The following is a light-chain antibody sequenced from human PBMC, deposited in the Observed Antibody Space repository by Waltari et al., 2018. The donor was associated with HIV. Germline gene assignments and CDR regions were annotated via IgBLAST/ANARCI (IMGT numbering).Light chain of an antibody. CDR1: QSLSPT. CDR2: GAS. J-gene: IGKJ1*01. Sequence: EIVMTQSQATLSVSPGERATLSCRASQSLSPTLAWFQQKPGQAPRLLIYGASTRATGIPARFSGSGSGTEFTLTISSLQSEDFAVYHCQQYYDGWTFGQGTQVEIK. V-gene: IGKV3-15*01. CDR3: QQYYDGWT.